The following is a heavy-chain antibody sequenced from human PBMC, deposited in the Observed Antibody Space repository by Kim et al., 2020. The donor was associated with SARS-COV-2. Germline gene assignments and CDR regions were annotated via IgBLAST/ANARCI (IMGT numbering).Heavy chain of an antibody. CDR3: ARTGRWFGEWWFDP. D-gene: IGHD3-10*01. Sequence: PSLQGRVTISVDTSKNQFSLKLSAVTAADTAVYYCARTGRWFGEWWFDPWGQGTLVTVSS. J-gene: IGHJ5*02. V-gene: IGHV4-59*01.